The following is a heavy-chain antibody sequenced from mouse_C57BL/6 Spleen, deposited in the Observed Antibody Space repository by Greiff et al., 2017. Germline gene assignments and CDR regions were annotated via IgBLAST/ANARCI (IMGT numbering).Heavy chain of an antibody. CDR2: IDPSDSYT. CDR1: GYTFTSYW. Sequence: QVQLKQPGAELVRPGTSVKLSCKASGYTFTSYWMHWVKQRPGQGLEWIGVIDPSDSYTNYNQKFKGKATLTVDTSSSTAYMQLSSLTSEDSAVYYCVYDYDPLDYWGQGTTLTVSS. J-gene: IGHJ2*01. D-gene: IGHD2-4*01. CDR3: VYDYDPLDY. V-gene: IGHV1-59*01.